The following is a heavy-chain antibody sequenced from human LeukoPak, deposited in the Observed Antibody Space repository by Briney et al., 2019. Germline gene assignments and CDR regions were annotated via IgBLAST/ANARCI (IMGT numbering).Heavy chain of an antibody. CDR1: GFTFSSYS. CDR2: ISSSSSTI. Sequence: GGSLRLSCAASGFTFSSYSMNWVRQAPGKGLEWVSYISSSSSTIYYADSVKGRFTISRDNAKNSLYLQMNSLRAEDTAVYYCARDYVASSSWAAETTLDYWGQGTLVTVSS. V-gene: IGHV3-48*04. CDR3: ARDYVASSSWAAETTLDY. J-gene: IGHJ4*02. D-gene: IGHD6-13*01.